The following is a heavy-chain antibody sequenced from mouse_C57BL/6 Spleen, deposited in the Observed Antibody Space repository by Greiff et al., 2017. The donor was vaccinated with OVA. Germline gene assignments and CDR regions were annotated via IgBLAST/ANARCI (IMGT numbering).Heavy chain of an antibody. CDR1: GYTFTSYW. CDR2: IYPSDSET. CDR3: ARRGGGYFDV. J-gene: IGHJ1*03. Sequence: QVQLQQPGAELVRPGSSVKLSCKASGYTFTSYWMDWVKQRPGQGLEWIGNIYPSDSETHYNQKFKDKATLTVDKSSSTAYMQLSSLTSEDSAVYYCARRGGGYFDVWGTGTTVTVSS. V-gene: IGHV1-61*01.